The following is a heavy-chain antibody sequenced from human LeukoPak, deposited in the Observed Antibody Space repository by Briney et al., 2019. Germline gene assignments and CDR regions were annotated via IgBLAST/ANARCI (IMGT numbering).Heavy chain of an antibody. J-gene: IGHJ3*02. V-gene: IGHV4-61*02. Sequence: TSQTLSLTCTVSGGSISSDSYYWSWIRQPAGKGLERIGRIYTSGSTNYNPSLKSRVTISIDTSKNQFSLKLSSVTAADTAVYYCASEPVDYRDAFDIWGQGTMVTVSS. CDR1: GGSISSDSYY. D-gene: IGHD4-11*01. CDR2: IYTSGST. CDR3: ASEPVDYRDAFDI.